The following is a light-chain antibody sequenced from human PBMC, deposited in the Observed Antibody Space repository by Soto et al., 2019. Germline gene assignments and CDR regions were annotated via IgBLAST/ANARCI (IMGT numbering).Light chain of an antibody. CDR3: QQYNDWPRIT. J-gene: IGKJ5*01. CDR2: GAF. V-gene: IGKV3D-15*01. CDR1: QSVRSY. Sequence: EIVMTQTPATLSVSPGERATLSCRASQSVRSYLAWYQQKPGQAPRLLIYGAFTRATGIPARFSGSGFGTEFTLTISSLXXXDFAVYYCQQYNDWPRITFGQGT.